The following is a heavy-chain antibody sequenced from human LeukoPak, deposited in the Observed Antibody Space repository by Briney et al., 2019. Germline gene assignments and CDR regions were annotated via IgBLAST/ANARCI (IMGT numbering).Heavy chain of an antibody. CDR2: IYYSGST. V-gene: IGHV4-31*03. D-gene: IGHD6-6*01. Sequence: AAETLSLTCTVSGGSISSGAYYWSWIRQHPGKGLEWIGYIYYSGSTYYNPSLKSRVTISVDTSKNQFSLKLSSVTAADTAVYYCASEYSSSNWFDPWGQGTLVTVSS. J-gene: IGHJ5*02. CDR3: ASEYSSSNWFDP. CDR1: GGSISSGAYY.